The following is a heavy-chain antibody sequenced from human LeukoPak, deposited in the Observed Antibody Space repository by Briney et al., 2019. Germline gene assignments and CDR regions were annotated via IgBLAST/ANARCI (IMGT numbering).Heavy chain of an antibody. Sequence: GGSLRLSCAASGFTFSRYGLHWVRQAPGKGQEWVAIISNDGNNKRYADSVKGRFTISRDNSKNTLYLQMNSLRGEDTALYFCANEVRPNDYWGQGTLVTVSS. CDR2: ISNDGNNK. J-gene: IGHJ4*02. CDR3: ANEVRPNDY. V-gene: IGHV3-30-3*02. D-gene: IGHD4/OR15-4a*01. CDR1: GFTFSRYG.